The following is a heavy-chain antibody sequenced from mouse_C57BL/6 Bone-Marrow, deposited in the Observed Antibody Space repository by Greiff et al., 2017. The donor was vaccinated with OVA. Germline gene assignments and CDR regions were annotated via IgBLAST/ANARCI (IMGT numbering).Heavy chain of an antibody. D-gene: IGHD2-14*01. CDR2: ISSGGDYF. CDR1: GFTFSSYA. Sequence: EVQLVESGEGLVKPGGSLKLSCAASGFTFSSYAMSWVRQTPEKRLEWVAYISSGGDYFYYADTVKGRFTISRDNARNTLYLQMSSLKSEDTAMDYCTRRGTDWYFDVWGTGTTVTVSS. V-gene: IGHV5-9-1*02. CDR3: TRRGTDWYFDV. J-gene: IGHJ1*03.